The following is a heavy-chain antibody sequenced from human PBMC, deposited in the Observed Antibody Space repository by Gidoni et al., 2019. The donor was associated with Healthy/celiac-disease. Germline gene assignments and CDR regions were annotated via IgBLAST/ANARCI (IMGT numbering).Heavy chain of an antibody. D-gene: IGHD3-3*01. V-gene: IGHV3-30*04. Sequence: QVQLVESGGGVVQPGRSLRLCCAASGFTLSSYAIHWVRPAPDKGLEWVAVISYDGSNKYYADSVKGRFTISRDNSKNTLYLQMNSLRAEDTAVYYCARDSAPYYDFWSGYYYYYYGMDVWGQGTTVTVSS. CDR2: ISYDGSNK. CDR3: ARDSAPYYDFWSGYYYYYYGMDV. CDR1: GFTLSSYA. J-gene: IGHJ6*02.